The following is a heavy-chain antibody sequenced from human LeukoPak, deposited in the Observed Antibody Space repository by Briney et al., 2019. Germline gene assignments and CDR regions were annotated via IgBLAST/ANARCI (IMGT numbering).Heavy chain of an antibody. CDR2: IFFNGDT. CDR3: ARVDSLPADYGGNWEAFDI. D-gene: IGHD4-23*01. V-gene: IGHV4-59*01. Sequence: SETLSLTCAVSGGSINNYYWNWIRQSPGKGLEWIGYIFFNGDTDYNPSLKSRATISLDTSKNQFFLRLRSVTAADTAVYYCARVDSLPADYGGNWEAFDIWGQGTMVTVSS. J-gene: IGHJ3*02. CDR1: GGSINNYY.